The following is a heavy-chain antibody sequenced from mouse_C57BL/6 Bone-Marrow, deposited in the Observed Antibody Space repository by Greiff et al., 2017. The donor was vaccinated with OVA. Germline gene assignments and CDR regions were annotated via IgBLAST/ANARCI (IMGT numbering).Heavy chain of an antibody. V-gene: IGHV1-74*01. CDR2: IHPSDSDT. CDR3: AIRGYYGSSPFDY. CDR1: GYTFTSYW. J-gene: IGHJ2*01. Sequence: QVQLQQPGAELVKPGASVKVSCKASGYTFTSYWMHWVKQRPGQGLEWIGMIHPSDSDTNYNQKFKGKATLTVDKSSSTAYMQLSSLTSEDSAVYYCAIRGYYGSSPFDYWGQGTTLTVSS. D-gene: IGHD1-1*01.